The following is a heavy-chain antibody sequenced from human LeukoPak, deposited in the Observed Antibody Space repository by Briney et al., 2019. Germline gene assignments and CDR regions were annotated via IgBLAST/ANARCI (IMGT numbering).Heavy chain of an antibody. CDR2: ISSSSSYI. CDR1: GFTFSSYS. Sequence: GGSLRLSCAASGFTFSSYSMNWVRQAPGKGLEWVSSISSSSSYIYYADSVKGRFTISRDNAKNSLYLQMNSLRAEDTAVYYCARGWFGEQAFDIWGQGTMVTVSS. J-gene: IGHJ3*02. V-gene: IGHV3-21*01. CDR3: ARGWFGEQAFDI. D-gene: IGHD3-10*01.